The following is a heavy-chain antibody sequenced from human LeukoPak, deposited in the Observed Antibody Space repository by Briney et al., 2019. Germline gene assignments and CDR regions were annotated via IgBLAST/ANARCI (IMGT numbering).Heavy chain of an antibody. D-gene: IGHD3-3*01. CDR3: VRDLDSYDVWSGYWPDALDT. V-gene: IGHV3-33*01. J-gene: IGHJ3*02. CDR1: GFTFSNYG. Sequence: GGSLRLSCAASGFTFSNYGMHWVRQAPCKGLEWVAVIWHDGSNEYYVDSVRGRFIISRDNSRNTLYLQMNSLRAEDAAVYYCVRDLDSYDVWSGYWPDALDTWGQGTMVSVSS. CDR2: IWHDGSNE.